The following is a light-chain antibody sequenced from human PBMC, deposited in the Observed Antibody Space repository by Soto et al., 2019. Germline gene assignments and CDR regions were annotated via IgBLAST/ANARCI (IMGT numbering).Light chain of an antibody. CDR1: QSVSSS. CDR3: QQYNNWWT. Sequence: EIVMTQSPATLSVSPGERATLSCRASQSVSSSLAWYQQKPGQAPRLLIYGASTRATGIPARFCGSGSGTEFTLTISSLQSEDFAVYYCQQYNNWWTFGQGTKVEVK. CDR2: GAS. J-gene: IGKJ1*01. V-gene: IGKV3-15*01.